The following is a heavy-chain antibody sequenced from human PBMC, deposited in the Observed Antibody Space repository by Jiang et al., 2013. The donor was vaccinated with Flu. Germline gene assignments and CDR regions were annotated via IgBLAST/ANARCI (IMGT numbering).Heavy chain of an antibody. CDR2: ISGHNGDT. J-gene: IGHJ5*02. V-gene: IGHV1-18*01. CDR3: ARVSWGRNWNYDH. Sequence: GAEVKKPGASVKVSCKASGYTFTSYGISWVRQAPGQGLEWMGWISGHNGDTRYPQKFQGRVTMTRDTAISTVYMELSRLNSDDTAVYYCARVSWGRNWNYDHWGQGALVTVS. D-gene: IGHD1-7*01. CDR1: GYTFTSYG.